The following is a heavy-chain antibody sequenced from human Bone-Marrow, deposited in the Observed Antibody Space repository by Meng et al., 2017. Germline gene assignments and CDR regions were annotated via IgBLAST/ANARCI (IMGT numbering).Heavy chain of an antibody. CDR2: ISSSSSYI. D-gene: IGHD3-16*02. CDR1: GFTFSSYS. Sequence: GESLKISCAASGFTFSSYSMNRVRQAPGKGLEWVSSISSSSSYIYYADSVKGRFTISRDNAKNSLYLQMNSLRAEDTAVYYCARIRRFDDYDWGTYRFSYYFDSWGQGTLVTVSS. V-gene: IGHV3-21*04. CDR3: ARIRRFDDYDWGTYRFSYYFDS. J-gene: IGHJ4*02.